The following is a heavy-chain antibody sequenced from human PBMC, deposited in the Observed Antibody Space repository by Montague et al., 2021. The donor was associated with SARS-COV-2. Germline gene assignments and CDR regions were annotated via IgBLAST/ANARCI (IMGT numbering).Heavy chain of an antibody. CDR2: VHYSGST. D-gene: IGHD5/OR15-5a*01. CDR1: GGSISSFN. V-gene: IGHV4-59*01. Sequence: SETLSLTCIVSGGSISSFNWCWIRHPPPEGLEYIGYVHYSGSTNFYPSLNNRVSISLGTSTNQFSLNLRSVATADTAVSYCAGVAELDVFSVCYYGLDVWGQGTTVTVSS. J-gene: IGHJ6*02. CDR3: AGVAELDVFSVCYYGLDV.